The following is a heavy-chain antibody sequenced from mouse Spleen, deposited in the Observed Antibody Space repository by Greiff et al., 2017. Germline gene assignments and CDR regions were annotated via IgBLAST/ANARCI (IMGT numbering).Heavy chain of an antibody. V-gene: IGHV5-17*02. J-gene: IGHJ2*01. Sequence: EVKVEESGGGLVQPGGSRKLSCAASGFTFSSFGMHWVRQAPEKGLEWVAYISSGSSTIYYADTVKGRFTISRDNPKNTLFLQMTSLRSEDTAMYYCARSHKANSFFDYWGQGTTLTVSS. CDR3: ARSHKANSFFDY. CDR1: GFTFSSFG. D-gene: IGHD4-1*01. CDR2: ISSGSSTI.